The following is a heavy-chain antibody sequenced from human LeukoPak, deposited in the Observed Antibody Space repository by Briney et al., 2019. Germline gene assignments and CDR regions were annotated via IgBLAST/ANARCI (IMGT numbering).Heavy chain of an antibody. CDR2: IDPSDSDT. D-gene: IGHD6-13*01. CDR3: ARVGAAGTEAGEYYFDY. CDR1: GYSFTTYW. V-gene: IGHV5-51*01. J-gene: IGHJ4*02. Sequence: GESLKISCKGSGYSFTTYWIGWVRQMPGKGLEWMGIIDPSDSDTRYSPSFQGQVTISADKSISTAYLQWSSLKASDTAMYYCARVGAAGTEAGEYYFDYWGQGTLVTVSS.